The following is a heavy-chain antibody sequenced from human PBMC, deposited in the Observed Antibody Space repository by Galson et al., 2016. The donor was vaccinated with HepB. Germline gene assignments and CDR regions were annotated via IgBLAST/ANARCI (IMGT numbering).Heavy chain of an antibody. D-gene: IGHD3-10*01. J-gene: IGHJ3*01. CDR2: IDDSGDHI. Sequence: SLRLSCAVSGLMYTHYAMNWVRQAPGKGLEWVSIIDDSGDHIYYAESVKGRITISRDKATNTLYLQMNSLRAEDTALYYCARDRGYRALDLWGQGTAVTVSS. V-gene: IGHV3-23*01. CDR1: GLMYTHYA. CDR3: ARDRGYRALDL.